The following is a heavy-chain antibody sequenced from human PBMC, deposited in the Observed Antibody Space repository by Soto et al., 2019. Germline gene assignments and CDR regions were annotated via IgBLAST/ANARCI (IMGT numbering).Heavy chain of an antibody. CDR3: ARDGVVPAATDAYYYYYYMDV. Sequence: GSLRLSCAASGFTFSSYWMHWVRQAPGKGLVWVSRINSDGSSTSYADSVKGRFTISRDNAKNTLYLQMNSLRAEDTAVYYCARDGVVPAATDAYYYYYYMDVWGKGTTVTVSS. CDR2: INSDGSST. V-gene: IGHV3-74*01. D-gene: IGHD2-2*01. J-gene: IGHJ6*03. CDR1: GFTFSSYW.